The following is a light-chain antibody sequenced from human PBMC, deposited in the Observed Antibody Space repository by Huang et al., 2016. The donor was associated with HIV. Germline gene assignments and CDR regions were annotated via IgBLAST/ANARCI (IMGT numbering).Light chain of an antibody. CDR2: DTS. V-gene: IGKV3-11*01. Sequence: EIVLTQSPATLSLSPGERATLSCRASQSVSSYLAWYQQTPGQAPRLLIYDTSNRATGIPARFGGSWSGTDFTLTISSLEPEDFAVYYCQQRGDWPYTFGQGTKLEIK. J-gene: IGKJ2*01. CDR3: QQRGDWPYT. CDR1: QSVSSY.